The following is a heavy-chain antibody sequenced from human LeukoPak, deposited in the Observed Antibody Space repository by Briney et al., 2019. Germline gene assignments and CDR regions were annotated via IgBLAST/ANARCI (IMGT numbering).Heavy chain of an antibody. CDR2: MYQSGST. J-gene: IGHJ4*02. Sequence: PSETLSLTCTVSGYSISSGYYWGWIRQPPGKGLQWIGSMYQSGSTYYNPSLKSRVTISIDTSKNQFSLKLSSVTVADTAVYYCARYVVLWFGELSTDYWGQGTLVTVSS. V-gene: IGHV4-38-2*02. CDR1: GYSISSGYY. D-gene: IGHD3-10*01. CDR3: ARYVVLWFGELSTDY.